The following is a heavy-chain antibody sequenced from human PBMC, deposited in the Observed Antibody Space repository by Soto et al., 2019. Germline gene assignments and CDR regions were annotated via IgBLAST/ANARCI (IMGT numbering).Heavy chain of an antibody. J-gene: IGHJ4*02. Sequence: GGSLRLSCAASGFTFSTCWMMWVRQAPGKGLEWVANINQDGSERYYVDSVKGRFTISRDNAKNSLYLQMNSLRAEDTAVYYCARVKVRSGWPENYLDYWGQGTLVTVSS. CDR3: ARVKVRSGWPENYLDY. CDR1: GFTFSTCW. CDR2: INQDGSER. D-gene: IGHD6-19*01. V-gene: IGHV3-7*01.